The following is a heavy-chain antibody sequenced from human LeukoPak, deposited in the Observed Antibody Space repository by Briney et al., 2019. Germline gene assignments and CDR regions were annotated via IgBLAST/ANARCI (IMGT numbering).Heavy chain of an antibody. J-gene: IGHJ4*02. V-gene: IGHV4-59*01. Sequence: SETLSLTCTVSGGSISSYYWSWIRQPPGKGLEWIGYIYYSGSTNYNPSLKSRVTISVDTSENQFSLKLSSVTAADTAVYYCARGREIAAGDYWGQGTLVTVSS. CDR3: ARGREIAAGDY. CDR1: GGSISSYY. CDR2: IYYSGST. D-gene: IGHD6-25*01.